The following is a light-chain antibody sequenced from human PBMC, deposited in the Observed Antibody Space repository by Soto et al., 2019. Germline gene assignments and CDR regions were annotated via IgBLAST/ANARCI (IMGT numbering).Light chain of an antibody. CDR3: TSYAGTYSFFYV. V-gene: IGLV2-8*01. CDR2: EVS. Sequence: QSALTQPPSASGSPGQSVTISCTGTSSDVGAYNYVSCYQQLPGKDPKLIIYEVSKRPSGVPDRFSGSKSVNTASLTVSGLQAEDEADYYCTSYAGTYSFFYVFGTGTKLTVL. J-gene: IGLJ1*01. CDR1: SSDVGAYNY.